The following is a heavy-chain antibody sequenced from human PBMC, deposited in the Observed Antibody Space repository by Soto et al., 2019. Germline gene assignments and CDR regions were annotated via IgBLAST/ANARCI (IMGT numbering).Heavy chain of an antibody. CDR3: ARGRYGDY. Sequence: QVHLVQSGAEVKKPGASVKVSCQGSGYAFTTYGITWVRKAPGQGLEWMVWISANNFNTNYAQTLQGRFTVTRDTSTSTAYMELRSLRSDNTAVYYCARGRYGDYWGQGALVTVSS. J-gene: IGHJ4*02. V-gene: IGHV1-18*01. CDR1: GYAFTTYG. CDR2: ISANNFNT. D-gene: IGHD1-1*01.